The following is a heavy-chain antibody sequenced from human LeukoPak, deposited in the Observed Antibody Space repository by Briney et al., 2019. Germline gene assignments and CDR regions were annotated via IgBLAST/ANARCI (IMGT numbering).Heavy chain of an antibody. Sequence: SSETLSLTCTVSGGSISSYYWSWIRQPPGKGLEWIGYIYYSGSTNYNPSLKSRVTISVDTSKNQFSLKLSSVTAADTAVYYCARVAAYGSGSPFDYWGQGTLVTVSS. CDR3: ARVAAYGSGSPFDY. V-gene: IGHV4-59*01. D-gene: IGHD3-10*01. CDR1: GGSISSYY. J-gene: IGHJ4*02. CDR2: IYYSGST.